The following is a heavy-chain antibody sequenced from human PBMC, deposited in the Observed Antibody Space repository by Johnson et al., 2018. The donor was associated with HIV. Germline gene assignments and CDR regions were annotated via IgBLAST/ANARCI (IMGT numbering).Heavy chain of an antibody. D-gene: IGHD1/OR15-1a*01. CDR2: IRCSGGTT. J-gene: IGHJ3*02. Sequence: VQLVESGGGLVQPGGSLRLSCAASGFTFSSYAMTWVRQAPGKGLEWVSAIRCSGGTTYYADSVKGRFTISRDNSKNTLYLQMNSLRAEDKALYYCAKEIGRQNGTGGSDAFDIWGQGTMVTVSS. CDR3: AKEIGRQNGTGGSDAFDI. V-gene: IGHV3-23*04. CDR1: GFTFSSYA.